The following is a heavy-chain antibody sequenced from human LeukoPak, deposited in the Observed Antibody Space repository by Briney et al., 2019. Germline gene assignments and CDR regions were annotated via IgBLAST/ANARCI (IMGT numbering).Heavy chain of an antibody. J-gene: IGHJ4*02. CDR1: GGSISRSSYY. CDR3: ATIVAVHFDY. CDR2: IYYSGST. D-gene: IGHD5-12*01. V-gene: IGHV4-39*01. Sequence: SETLSLTCTVSGGSISRSSYYWGWIRQPPGKGLEWIGGIYYSGSTYYNPSLKSRVTISVDTSKNQFSLKLSSVTAADTAVYYCATIVAVHFDYWGQGTLVTVSS.